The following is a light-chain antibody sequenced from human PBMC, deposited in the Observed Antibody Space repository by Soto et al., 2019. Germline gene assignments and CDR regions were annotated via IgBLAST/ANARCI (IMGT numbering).Light chain of an antibody. Sequence: DIQMTQSPSSLSASVGDRVTITCRTSLSINNYLNWYQHKPGKAPDLLIYSASSLQSGVPSRFTGSGSGTYFTLTINNLQPEDFATYYCQQSHGAPSFGGGTKVDIK. V-gene: IGKV1-39*01. J-gene: IGKJ4*01. CDR1: LSINNY. CDR2: SAS. CDR3: QQSHGAPS.